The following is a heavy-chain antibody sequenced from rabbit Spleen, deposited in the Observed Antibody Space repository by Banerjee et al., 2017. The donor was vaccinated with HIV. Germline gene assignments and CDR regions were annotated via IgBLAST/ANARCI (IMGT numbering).Heavy chain of an antibody. CDR3: ASEGYNNWGFNL. J-gene: IGHJ4*01. V-gene: IGHV1S40*01. CDR2: IYAGSSGTT. CDR1: GFSFSSTYS. Sequence: QSLEESGGDLVKPGASLTLTCTASGFSFSSTYSMCWVRQAPGKGLEWIGCIYAGSSGTTWYAYWAKGRFTISKTSSTTVTLQMTSLTAADTATYFCASEGYNNWGFNLWGQGTLVTVS. D-gene: IGHD1-1*01.